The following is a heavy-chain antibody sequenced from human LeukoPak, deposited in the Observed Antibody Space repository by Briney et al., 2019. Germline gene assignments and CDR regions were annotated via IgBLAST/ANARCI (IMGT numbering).Heavy chain of an antibody. J-gene: IGHJ6*02. D-gene: IGHD3-3*01. CDR1: GFTFSDYY. V-gene: IGHV3-11*04. CDR3: ARDKSWSGYYINDYYYYGMDV. Sequence: PGGSLRLSCAASGFTFSDYYMSWIRQAPGKGLEWVSYISSSGSTIYYADSVKGRFTISRDNAKNSLYLQMDSLRDEDTAVYYCARDKSWSGYYINDYYYYGMDVWGQGTTVTVSS. CDR2: ISSSGSTI.